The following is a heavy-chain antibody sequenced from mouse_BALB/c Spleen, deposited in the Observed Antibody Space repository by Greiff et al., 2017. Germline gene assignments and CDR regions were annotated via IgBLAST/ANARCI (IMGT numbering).Heavy chain of an antibody. CDR1: GFSLTSYG. CDR3: AMPTVVATDWYFDV. Sequence: VKLVESGPGLVAPSQSLSITCTVSGFSLTSYGVHWVRQPPGKGLEWLGVIWAGGSTNYNSALMSRLSISKDNSKSQVFLKMNSLQTDDTAMYYCAMPTVVATDWYFDVWGAGTTVTVSS. J-gene: IGHJ1*01. CDR2: IWAGGST. D-gene: IGHD1-1*01. V-gene: IGHV2-9*02.